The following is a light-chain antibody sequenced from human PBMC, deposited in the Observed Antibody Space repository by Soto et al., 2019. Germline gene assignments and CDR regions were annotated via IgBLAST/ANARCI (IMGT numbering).Light chain of an antibody. CDR2: AAS. CDR3: QQSYSTPGIT. CDR1: QSIGTW. Sequence: DIQMTQSPSTLSASVGDRVTITCRASQSIGTWLAWFQQKPGKAPNLLIYAASSLQSGVPSRFSGSGSGTDFTLTISSLQPEDFATYYCQQSYSTPGITFGPGTKVDIK. V-gene: IGKV1-39*01. J-gene: IGKJ3*01.